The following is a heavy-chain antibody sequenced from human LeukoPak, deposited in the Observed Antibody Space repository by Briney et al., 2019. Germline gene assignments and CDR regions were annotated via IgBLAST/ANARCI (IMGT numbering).Heavy chain of an antibody. D-gene: IGHD2-8*02. CDR2: INPNSGGT. CDR3: ARSEDFCTGGVCYFH. Sequence: ASVKVSCKASGYTFTGYYMHWVRQAPGQGLEWMGWINPNSGGTNYAQKFQGRVTMTRDTSISTAYMELSRLRSDGTAVYYCARSEDFCTGGVCYFHWGQGTLVTVSS. CDR1: GYTFTGYY. J-gene: IGHJ4*02. V-gene: IGHV1-2*02.